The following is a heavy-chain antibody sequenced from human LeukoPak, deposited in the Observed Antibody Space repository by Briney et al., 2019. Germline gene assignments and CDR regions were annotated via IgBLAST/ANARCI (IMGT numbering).Heavy chain of an antibody. CDR3: ARDPPGSGWYYFDY. D-gene: IGHD6-19*01. J-gene: IGHJ4*02. V-gene: IGHV4-59*12. Sequence: SETLSLTCTVSGGSISSYYWSWIRQPPGKGLEWIGYIYYSGSTNYNPSLKSRVTISVDTSKNQFSLNLSSVTAADTAVYYCARDPPGSGWYYFDYWGQGTLVTVSS. CDR2: IYYSGST. CDR1: GGSISSYY.